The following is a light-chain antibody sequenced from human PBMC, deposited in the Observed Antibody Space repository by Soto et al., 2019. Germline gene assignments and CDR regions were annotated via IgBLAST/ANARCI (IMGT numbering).Light chain of an antibody. J-gene: IGKJ5*01. Sequence: DIQMTQSPSTLSATAGSRLTITCRASHSISSWLAWYQQKPGKAPKLLIYKASTLKSGVPARFSGSGSGTEFTLTISSLQPDDFATYYCQQYNTYSTFGQGTRLEIK. CDR1: HSISSW. V-gene: IGKV1-5*03. CDR3: QQYNTYST. CDR2: KAS.